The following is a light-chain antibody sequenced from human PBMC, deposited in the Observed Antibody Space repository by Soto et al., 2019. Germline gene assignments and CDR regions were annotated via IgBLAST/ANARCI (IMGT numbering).Light chain of an antibody. J-gene: IGKJ5*01. CDR1: QSVIGSY. Sequence: EIVLTHSPCTLSLSPGERATLSCRASQSVIGSYLAWYQQKPGQAPRLLIYGASSRATGFPDRFSGSGSGTDFTLTISRLEPEDFAVYYCQQYGSSLSITFGQGTRLEI. CDR3: QQYGSSLSIT. CDR2: GAS. V-gene: IGKV3-20*01.